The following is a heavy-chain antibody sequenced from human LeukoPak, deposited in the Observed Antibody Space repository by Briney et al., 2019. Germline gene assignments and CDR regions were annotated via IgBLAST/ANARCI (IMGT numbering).Heavy chain of an antibody. CDR2: IIPILGIA. CDR1: ARTFSIYA. J-gene: IGHJ5*02. Sequence: SGRLSCKASARTFSIYAISWVRQAPGHVLEWMGSIIPILGIANYAQKFKGRVTITADKSTSTAYMELSSLRSEDTAVYCCARDSDSGIDPWGQGTLVTVSS. D-gene: IGHD1-14*01. V-gene: IGHV1-69*04. CDR3: ARDSDSGIDP.